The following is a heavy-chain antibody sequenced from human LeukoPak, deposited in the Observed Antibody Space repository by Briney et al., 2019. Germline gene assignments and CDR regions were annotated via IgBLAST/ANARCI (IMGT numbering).Heavy chain of an antibody. V-gene: IGHV4-59*08. CDR3: ARHLERPGLTSSWYGRFDP. J-gene: IGHJ5*02. CDR1: GGSISTYY. D-gene: IGHD6-13*01. Sequence: PSETLSLTCTVSGGSISTYYWSWIRQPPGKGLEWIGYIHYTGSTNYNPSLKSRVTISVDSSRNQFSLKLNSVTAADTAVYYCARHLERPGLTSSWYGRFDPWGQGTLVTVSS. CDR2: IHYTGST.